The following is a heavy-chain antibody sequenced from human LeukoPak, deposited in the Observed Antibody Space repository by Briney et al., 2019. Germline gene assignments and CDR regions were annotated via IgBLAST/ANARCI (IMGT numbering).Heavy chain of an antibody. Sequence: SETLSLTCTVSGGSISNYYWSWIRQPPGKRLESIGYIYYSGSTNYNPSLKSRVTISLDTSKNQFSLKLSSVTATDTAVYYCARHDYSTHYFDSWGQGTLVTVSS. V-gene: IGHV4-59*01. CDR2: IYYSGST. D-gene: IGHD4-11*01. CDR1: GGSISNYY. J-gene: IGHJ4*02. CDR3: ARHDYSTHYFDS.